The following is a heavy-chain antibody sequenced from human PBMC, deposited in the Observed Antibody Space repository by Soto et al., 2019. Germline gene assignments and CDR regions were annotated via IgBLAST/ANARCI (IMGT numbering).Heavy chain of an antibody. CDR1: GGSISSSNW. J-gene: IGHJ4*02. Sequence: QVQLQESGPGLVKPSGTLSLTCAVSGGSISSSNWWSGVRQPPGKGLEWIGEIYHSGSTNYNPSLKSRVTMSVDKSKNQFSLMLSSVTAADTAGYYCASVPRAAAGTDWGQGTLVTVSS. V-gene: IGHV4-4*02. CDR3: ASVPRAAAGTD. D-gene: IGHD6-13*01. CDR2: IYHSGST.